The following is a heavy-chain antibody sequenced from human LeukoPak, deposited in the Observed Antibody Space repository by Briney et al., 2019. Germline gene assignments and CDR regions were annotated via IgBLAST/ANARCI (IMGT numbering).Heavy chain of an antibody. CDR2: VNPNSGGT. Sequence: GASVKVSCKASGYTFTSYYMHWVRQAPGQGLEWMGRVNPNSGGTNYAQKFQGRVTMTRDTSTSTAYMELSRLRSDDTAVYYCAREPLGGWYQTYYYYGMDVWGQGTTVTVSS. J-gene: IGHJ6*02. V-gene: IGHV1-2*06. CDR3: AREPLGGWYQTYYYYGMDV. D-gene: IGHD6-19*01. CDR1: GYTFTSYY.